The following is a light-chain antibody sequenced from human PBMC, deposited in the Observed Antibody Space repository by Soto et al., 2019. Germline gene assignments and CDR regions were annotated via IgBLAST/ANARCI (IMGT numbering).Light chain of an antibody. CDR1: ESISDW. CDR3: QQYSTSSIS. V-gene: IGKV1-5*03. J-gene: IGKJ5*01. CDR2: KAS. Sequence: DIQMTQSPSTLSASVGDRVTFTCRASESISDWLVWYHQKPGNAPKLLIYKASRLESGVPSRLSGSASGTEFTLTITSLQRDDFGTYCCQQYSTSSISFGLWTRREIK.